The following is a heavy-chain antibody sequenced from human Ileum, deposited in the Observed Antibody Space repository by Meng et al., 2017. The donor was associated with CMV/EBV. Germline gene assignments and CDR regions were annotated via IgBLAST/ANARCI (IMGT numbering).Heavy chain of an antibody. Sequence: QVALPESGPGLLKPFGARSLTCPDSGDSITSFYLRWIRQTVGTALEWVGRVYHGGSTNYNPSLTSRVTLSVDTSKYKFSMRLTTVSAADTALYYCARGPGGFGDFNFDYWGQGTLVTVSS. J-gene: IGHJ4*02. D-gene: IGHD3-16*01. CDR1: GDSITSFY. CDR2: VYHGGST. CDR3: ARGPGGFGDFNFDY. V-gene: IGHV4-4*07.